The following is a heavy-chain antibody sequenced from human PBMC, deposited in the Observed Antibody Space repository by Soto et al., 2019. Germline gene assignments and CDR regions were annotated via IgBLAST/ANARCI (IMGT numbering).Heavy chain of an antibody. D-gene: IGHD6-13*01. CDR1: GYTFTSYA. Sequence: GASVKVSCKASGYTFTSYAMHWVRQAPGQRLEWMGWINAGNGNTKYSQKFQGRVTITRDTSASTAYMELSSLRSEDTAVYYCARSGYSSSWYVTSNWYFDLWGRGTLVTVSS. CDR3: ARSGYSSSWYVTSNWYFDL. CDR2: INAGNGNT. J-gene: IGHJ2*01. V-gene: IGHV1-3*01.